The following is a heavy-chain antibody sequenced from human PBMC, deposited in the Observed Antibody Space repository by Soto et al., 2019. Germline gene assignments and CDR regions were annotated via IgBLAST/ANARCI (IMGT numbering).Heavy chain of an antibody. CDR1: GFTFSDYY. J-gene: IGHJ5*02. CDR2: ISSGGNTI. CDR3: AKMSSENYYDPVFS. Sequence: QVQLVESGGGVVKTGGPRRIACAASGFTFSDYYRSWVRQAPGKGLEWVSYISSGGNTIYYADSVKGRFTISRDNAKNSVYLQMNSLRAEDTALYFCAKMSSENYYDPVFSWGQGTLVTVSS. V-gene: IGHV3-11*01. D-gene: IGHD3-22*01.